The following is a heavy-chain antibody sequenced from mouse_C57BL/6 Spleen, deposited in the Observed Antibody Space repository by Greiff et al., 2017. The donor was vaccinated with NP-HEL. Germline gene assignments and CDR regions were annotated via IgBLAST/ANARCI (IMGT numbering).Heavy chain of an antibody. V-gene: IGHV1-15*01. Sequence: VQLQQSGAELVRPGASVTLSCKASGYTFTDYEMHWVKQTPVHGLEWIGAIDPETGGTAYNQKFKGKAILTADKSSSTAYMELRSLTSEDSAVYYCTRRGFYYGPWFAYWGQGTLVTVSA. J-gene: IGHJ3*01. CDR3: TRRGFYYGPWFAY. CDR1: GYTFTDYE. D-gene: IGHD2-1*01. CDR2: IDPETGGT.